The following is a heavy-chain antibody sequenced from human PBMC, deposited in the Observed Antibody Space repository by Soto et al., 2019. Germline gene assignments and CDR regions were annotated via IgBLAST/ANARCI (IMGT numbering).Heavy chain of an antibody. CDR2: IDGVGAGT. Sequence: EVQLVQSGGGSVQPGGSLRLSCAASGFTFTNYWMHWVRQVPGKGLVWVSRIDGVGAGTSYSDSVRGRFTISRDNAENMLYLQMNRLRAEETAVYYCTTGFEYLGQGTLVTVSS. CDR3: TTGFEY. CDR1: GFTFTNYW. V-gene: IGHV3-74*01. J-gene: IGHJ4*02.